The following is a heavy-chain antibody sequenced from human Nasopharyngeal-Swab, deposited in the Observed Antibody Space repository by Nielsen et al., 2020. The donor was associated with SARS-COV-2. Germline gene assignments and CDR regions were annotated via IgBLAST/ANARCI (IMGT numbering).Heavy chain of an antibody. D-gene: IGHD1-26*01. Sequence: GESLKISCAASGFTLSSYAMHWVRQAPGKGLEWVAVISYDGSNKYYADSVKGRFTISRDNSKNTLYLQMNSLRAEDTAVYYCARGLGGSYLAGFDYWGQGTLVTVFS. CDR1: GFTLSSYA. V-gene: IGHV3-30-3*01. CDR2: ISYDGSNK. J-gene: IGHJ4*02. CDR3: ARGLGGSYLAGFDY.